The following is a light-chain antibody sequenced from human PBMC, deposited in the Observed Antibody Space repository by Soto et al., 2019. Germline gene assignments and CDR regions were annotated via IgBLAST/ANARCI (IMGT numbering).Light chain of an antibody. CDR3: TSYTNSNTFV. CDR1: MRDVGAYNL. Sequence: QSVLTQPASVSGSAGQSITISCSGTMRDVGAYNLVSWYQQHPGTAPKLIIYEVRNRPSGISSRFSGSRSGNTASLTISGLQAEDEADYYCTSYTNSNTFVFGTGTKVTVL. J-gene: IGLJ1*01. CDR2: EVR. V-gene: IGLV2-14*01.